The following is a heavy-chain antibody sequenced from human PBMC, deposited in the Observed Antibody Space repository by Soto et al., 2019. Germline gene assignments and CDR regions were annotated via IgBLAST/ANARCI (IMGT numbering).Heavy chain of an antibody. Sequence: EVQLLESGGGLEQPGGSLRLSCAASGFIFTSYAMSWVRQAPGKGREWVSSINVGDAGTNYADSVKGRFTTSRDNSKNTLYLQMNFLRADDTAIYYCAKNYQFDCWGQGTLVTVSS. CDR3: AKNYQFDC. J-gene: IGHJ4*02. V-gene: IGHV3-23*01. CDR1: GFIFTSYA. D-gene: IGHD2-2*01. CDR2: INVGDAGT.